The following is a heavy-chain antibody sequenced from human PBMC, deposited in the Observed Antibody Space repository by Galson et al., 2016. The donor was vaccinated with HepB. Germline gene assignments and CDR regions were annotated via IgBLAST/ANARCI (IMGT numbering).Heavy chain of an antibody. CDR1: GFTLDHYA. D-gene: IGHD3-22*01. V-gene: IGHV3-9*01. Sequence: SLRLSCAASGFTLDHYAMHWVRQAPGKGLEWVSGISWNSGSIGYADSVKGRFTISRDNAKNSLYLQMNSLRAGDTALYYCAKDSGAYYYDSSGYRRNAFDIWGQGQWSPSLQ. CDR2: ISWNSGSI. CDR3: AKDSGAYYYDSSGYRRNAFDI. J-gene: IGHJ3*02.